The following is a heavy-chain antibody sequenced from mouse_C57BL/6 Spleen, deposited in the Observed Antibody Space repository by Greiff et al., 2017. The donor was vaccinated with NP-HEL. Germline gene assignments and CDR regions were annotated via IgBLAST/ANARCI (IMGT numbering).Heavy chain of an antibody. CDR3: ARSKGRYFDV. CDR1: GYAFSSSW. V-gene: IGHV1-82*01. J-gene: IGHJ1*03. Sequence: QVQLRQSGPELVKPGASVKISCKASGYAFSSSWMNWVKQRPGKGLEWIGRIYPGDGDTNYNGKFKGKATLTADKSSSTAYMQLSSLTSEDSAVYFCARSKGRYFDVWGTGTTVTVSS. CDR2: IYPGDGDT.